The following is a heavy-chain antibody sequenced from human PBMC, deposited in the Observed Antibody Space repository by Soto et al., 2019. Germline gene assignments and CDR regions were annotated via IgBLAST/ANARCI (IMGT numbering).Heavy chain of an antibody. Sequence: ESGGGLVQPGGSLRLSCAASGFTFSSYSMNWVRQAPGKGLEWVSYISSSSSTIYYADSVKGLFTISSDNAKNSLYLQMNSLRAEDTAVYYWARVWEGYCSGGSCGRFDYWGQGTLVTVSS. J-gene: IGHJ4*02. CDR1: GFTFSSYS. CDR2: ISSSSSTI. V-gene: IGHV3-48*01. D-gene: IGHD2-15*01. CDR3: ARVWEGYCSGGSCGRFDY.